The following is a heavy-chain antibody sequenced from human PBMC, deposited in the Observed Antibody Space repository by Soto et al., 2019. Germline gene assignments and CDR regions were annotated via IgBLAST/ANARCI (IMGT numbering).Heavy chain of an antibody. D-gene: IGHD3-10*01. CDR1: GFTFSSYG. V-gene: IGHV3-30*18. CDR3: AKAPYYYGSGSYYFDY. J-gene: IGHJ4*02. CDR2: ISYDGGNK. Sequence: PGGSLRLSCAASGFTFSSYGMHWVRQAPGKGLEWVAVISYDGGNKYYADSVKGRFTISRDNSKNTLYLQMNSLRAEDTAVYYCAKAPYYYGSGSYYFDYWGQGTLVTVSS.